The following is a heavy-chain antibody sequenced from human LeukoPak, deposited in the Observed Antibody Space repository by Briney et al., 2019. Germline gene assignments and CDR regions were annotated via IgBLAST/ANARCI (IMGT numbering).Heavy chain of an antibody. V-gene: IGHV1-2*02. CDR1: GYTFTGYY. J-gene: IGHJ4*02. Sequence: GASVKVSCKASGYTFTGYYMHWVRQAPGQGLEWMGWINPNSGGTNYAQKFQGRVTMTRDTSISTAYMELSRLRSDDTAVYYCARVYYYYDSRRKYYFDYWGQGTLVTVSS. CDR2: INPNSGGT. CDR3: ARVYYYYDSRRKYYFDY. D-gene: IGHD3-22*01.